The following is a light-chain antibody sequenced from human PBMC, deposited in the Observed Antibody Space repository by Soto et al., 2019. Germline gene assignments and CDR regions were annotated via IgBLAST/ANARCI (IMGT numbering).Light chain of an antibody. CDR2: MGS. Sequence: EILLTQSPLSLPVTPGEPASISCTSSQSLLHSNGFNYLDWYLQKPGQSPQLLIYMGSNRASGVPDRFSGSGSGTDFTVKISRVEAEDVGVYYCMQAVQTPWTFGQGTKVDIK. CDR1: QSLLHSNGFNY. CDR3: MQAVQTPWT. J-gene: IGKJ1*01. V-gene: IGKV2-28*01.